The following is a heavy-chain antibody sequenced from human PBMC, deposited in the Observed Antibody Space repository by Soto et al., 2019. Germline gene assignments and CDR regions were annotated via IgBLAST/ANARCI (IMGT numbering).Heavy chain of an antibody. D-gene: IGHD3-22*01. Sequence: SETLSLTCTVSGGSISSGDYYWSWIRQPPGKGLEWIGYIYYSGSTYYNPSLKSRVTISVDTSKNQFSLKLSSVTAADTAVYYCAREVVITNWFDPWGQGTLVTVSS. V-gene: IGHV4-30-4*01. CDR2: IYYSGST. J-gene: IGHJ5*02. CDR1: GGSISSGDYY. CDR3: AREVVITNWFDP.